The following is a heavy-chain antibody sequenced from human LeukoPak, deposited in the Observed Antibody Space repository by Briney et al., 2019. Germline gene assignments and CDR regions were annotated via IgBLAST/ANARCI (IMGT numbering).Heavy chain of an antibody. V-gene: IGHV3-48*03. CDR3: ARGWLIAAYYFDY. D-gene: IGHD2-15*01. J-gene: IGHJ4*02. CDR2: ISSSGSTI. CDR1: GYTFSSYE. Sequence: GGSLRLSCAASGYTFSSYEMNWVRQAPGKGLEWVSYISSSGSTIYYADSVKGRFTISRDNAKNSLYLQMNSLRAEDTAVYYCARGWLIAAYYFDYWGQGTLVTVSS.